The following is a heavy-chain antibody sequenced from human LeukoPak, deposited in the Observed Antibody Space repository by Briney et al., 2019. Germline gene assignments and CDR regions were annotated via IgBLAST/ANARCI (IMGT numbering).Heavy chain of an antibody. J-gene: IGHJ5*02. Sequence: ASVKVSCKASGYTFTSYYMHWVRQAPGQGLEWMGRVNPSGGSTSYAQKFQGRVTMTRNTSISTAYMELSSLRSEDTAVYYCARGRYSSSWSGNWFDPWGQGTLVTVSS. CDR3: ARGRYSSSWSGNWFDP. CDR2: VNPSGGST. D-gene: IGHD6-13*01. V-gene: IGHV1-46*01. CDR1: GYTFTSYY.